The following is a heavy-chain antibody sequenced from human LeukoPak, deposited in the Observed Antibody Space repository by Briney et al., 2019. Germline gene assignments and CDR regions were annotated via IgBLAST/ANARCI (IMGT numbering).Heavy chain of an antibody. CDR1: GGSISSYY. CDR2: FYSTGST. D-gene: IGHD1-26*01. V-gene: IGHV4-4*07. CDR3: ARDQYSGSLDY. J-gene: IGHJ4*02. Sequence: PSETLSLTCTVSGGSISSYYWTWIRQPAGKGLEWIGRFYSTGSTNYNPSLKSRVTMSVDTSKNQFSLKLCSVTAADTAVYYCARDQYSGSLDYWGQGTLVTVSS.